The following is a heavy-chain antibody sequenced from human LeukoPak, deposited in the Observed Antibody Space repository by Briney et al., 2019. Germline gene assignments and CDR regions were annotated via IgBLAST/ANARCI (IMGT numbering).Heavy chain of an antibody. CDR1: GGSISSYY. V-gene: IGHV4-59*08. CDR2: IYYSGST. CDR3: ARRRYYDSRGYANAFDN. J-gene: IGHJ3*02. D-gene: IGHD3-22*01. Sequence: SETLSLTCTVSGGSISSYYWNWIRQPPGKGLEWIGYIYYSGSTNYNPSLKSRVTISVDTPKNQFSLKLSSVTAADTAVYYCARRRYYDSRGYANAFDNWGQGTMVTVSS.